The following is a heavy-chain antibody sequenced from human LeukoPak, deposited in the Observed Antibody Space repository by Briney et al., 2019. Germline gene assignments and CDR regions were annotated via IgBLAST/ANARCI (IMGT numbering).Heavy chain of an antibody. CDR2: INPNSGGT. CDR1: GYTFTGYY. CDR3: ARGGYCSSTSCLRGYYYYMDV. Sequence: ASVKVSCKASGYTFTGYYMHWVRQAPGQGLEWMGWINPNSGGTNYAQKFQGRVTMTRDTSISTAYMELSRLRSDDTAVYYCARGGYCSSTSCLRGYYYYMDVWGKGITVTVSS. J-gene: IGHJ6*03. D-gene: IGHD2-2*01. V-gene: IGHV1-2*02.